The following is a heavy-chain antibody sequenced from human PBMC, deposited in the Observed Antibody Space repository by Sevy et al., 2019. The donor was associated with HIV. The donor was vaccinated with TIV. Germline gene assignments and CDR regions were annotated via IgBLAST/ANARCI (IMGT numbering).Heavy chain of an antibody. J-gene: IGHJ4*02. CDR1: GFTFSNAW. CDR2: IKSKTDGGTT. V-gene: IGHV3-15*01. Sequence: GRSLRLSCAASGFTFSNAWMSWVRQAPGKGLEWVGRIKSKTDGGTTDYAAPVKGRFTISRDDSKNMLYLQMNSLKTEDTAVYYCTTAERDDYVWGSYRPYWGQGTLVTVSS. CDR3: TTAERDDYVWGSYRPY. D-gene: IGHD3-16*02.